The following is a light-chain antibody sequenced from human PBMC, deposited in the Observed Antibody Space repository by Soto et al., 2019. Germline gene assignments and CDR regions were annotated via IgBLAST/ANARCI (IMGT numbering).Light chain of an antibody. CDR3: SSYTSSSTVYV. CDR1: SSDVGSYNY. J-gene: IGLJ1*01. V-gene: IGLV2-14*03. CDR2: DVS. Sequence: QSVLTQPASVSGSPGQSITISCTGTSSDVGSYNYVSWYQQHPGKAPKLMIFDVSNRPSGVSNRFSGSKSGNTASLTISGLQAEDEADYYCSSYTSSSTVYVFGTGTKLTVL.